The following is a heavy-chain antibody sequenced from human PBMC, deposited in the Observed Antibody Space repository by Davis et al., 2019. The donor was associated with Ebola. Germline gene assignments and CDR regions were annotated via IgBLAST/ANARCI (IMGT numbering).Heavy chain of an antibody. CDR1: GFTFSSYW. D-gene: IGHD2-2*01. J-gene: IGHJ6*03. V-gene: IGHV3-15*01. CDR2: IKGKTDGGTT. Sequence: GESLKISCAASGFTFSSYWMHWVRQAPGKGLEWVGRIKGKTDGGTTDYAAPVRGRFTISRDDSKNMLYLQMNSLKTEDTAIYYCTADVIPATTRGVYYYYYYMDVWGEGTTVAVSS. CDR3: TADVIPATTRGVYYYYYYMDV.